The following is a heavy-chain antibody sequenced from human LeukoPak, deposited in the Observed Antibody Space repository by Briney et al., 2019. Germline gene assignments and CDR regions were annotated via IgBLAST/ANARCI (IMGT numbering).Heavy chain of an antibody. D-gene: IGHD2-21*02. CDR1: GFTFSSYA. CDR2: ISGNDDRT. J-gene: IGHJ4*02. V-gene: IGHV3-23*01. CDR3: AKDCGGDCYYDSVY. Sequence: GGSLRLSCAASGFTFSSYAMHWVRQAPGKGLEWVSAISGNDDRTYYADSVKGRFTISRDNSKNTLYLQMNSLRAEDTAVYYCAKDCGGDCYYDSVYWGQGILATVSS.